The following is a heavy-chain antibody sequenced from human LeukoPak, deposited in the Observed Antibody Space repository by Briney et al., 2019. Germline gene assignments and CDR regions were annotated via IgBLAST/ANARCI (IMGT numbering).Heavy chain of an antibody. CDR3: ARDSFETDIDY. CDR2: IKEDGSGK. CDR1: GFTFSTYW. Sequence: PGGSLRLSCAVSGFTFSTYWMSWVRQAPGKGLEWVGNIKEDGSGKYYVDSMKGRFTISRDNAKNSLYLQMNSLRVEDTAVYYCARDSFETDIDYWGQGTLVTVSS. V-gene: IGHV3-7*01. D-gene: IGHD1-14*01. J-gene: IGHJ4*02.